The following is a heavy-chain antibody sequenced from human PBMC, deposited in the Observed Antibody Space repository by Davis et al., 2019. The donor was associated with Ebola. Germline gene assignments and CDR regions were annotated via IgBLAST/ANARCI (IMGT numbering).Heavy chain of an antibody. CDR1: GGSISGYY. CDR2: INHSGST. V-gene: IGHV4-34*01. J-gene: IGHJ4*02. CDR3: ARELIAVAGVDY. Sequence: SETLSLTCTVSGGSISGYYWSWIRQPPGKGLEWIGEINHSGSTNYNPSLKSRVTISVDTSKNQFSLKLSSVTAADTAVYYCARELIAVAGVDYWGQGTLVTVSS. D-gene: IGHD6-19*01.